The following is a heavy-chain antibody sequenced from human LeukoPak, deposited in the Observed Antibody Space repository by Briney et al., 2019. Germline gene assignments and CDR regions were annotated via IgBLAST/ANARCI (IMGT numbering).Heavy chain of an antibody. D-gene: IGHD6-19*01. Sequence: GRTYYNPSLKSRVTISVDTSKNQFSLKLSSVTAADTAVYYCASSLFAVAGTETNWFDPWGQGTLVTVSA. J-gene: IGHJ5*02. CDR3: ASSLFAVAGTETNWFDP. V-gene: IGHV4-39*01. CDR2: GRT.